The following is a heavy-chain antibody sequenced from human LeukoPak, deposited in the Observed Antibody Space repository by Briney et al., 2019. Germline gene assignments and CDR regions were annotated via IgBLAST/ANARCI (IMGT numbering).Heavy chain of an antibody. Sequence: GASVKVSCKASGYTFTGYNMHWVRQAPGQGLEWMGWINVHTGVAHYAQQFHGRVTMTRDTSISTAYMELSRLRSDDTAVFYCASTHYDSSAYYSPAGYWGQGTLVTVSS. CDR2: INVHTGVA. J-gene: IGHJ4*02. CDR3: ASTHYDSSAYYSPAGY. V-gene: IGHV1-2*02. CDR1: GYTFTGYN. D-gene: IGHD3-22*01.